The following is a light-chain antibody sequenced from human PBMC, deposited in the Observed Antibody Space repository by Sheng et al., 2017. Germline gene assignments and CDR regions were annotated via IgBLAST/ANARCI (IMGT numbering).Light chain of an antibody. CDR2: DTS. CDR1: QSVWNT. V-gene: IGKV3-11*01. CDR3: HQRRDWPL. Sequence: EIVLTQSPATLSLSPGERATLSCRASQSVWNTLAWYQQKPGQAPRLLIYDTSNRATGIPARFSGSGSGTDFTLTISSLEPEDFAVYYCHQRRDWPLFGQGTRLE. J-gene: IGKJ5*01.